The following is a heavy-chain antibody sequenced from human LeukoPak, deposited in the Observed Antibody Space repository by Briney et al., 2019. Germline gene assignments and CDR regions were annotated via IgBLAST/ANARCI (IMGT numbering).Heavy chain of an antibody. CDR2: ISGSGGST. CDR3: AKAMVRGVITNYFDY. Sequence: PGGSLRLSCAASGFTFSSYAMSWVRQAPGKGLEWVSAISGSGGSTYYADSVKGRFTISRDNSKNTLYLQMNSLRAEDTAVYYCAKAMVRGVITNYFDYWGQGTLVTVSS. J-gene: IGHJ4*02. V-gene: IGHV3-23*01. CDR1: GFTFSSYA. D-gene: IGHD3-10*01.